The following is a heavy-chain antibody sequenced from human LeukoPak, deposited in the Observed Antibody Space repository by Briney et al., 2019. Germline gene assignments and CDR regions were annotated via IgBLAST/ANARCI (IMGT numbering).Heavy chain of an antibody. Sequence: SGPTLVKPTQALALTCTFSGFSLSTSGVGVGWVRQSPGKAPEWLALIYWDDDKRYSPSLKNRLTIIKDTSKNQVVLTLTNVDPVDTATYYCAKRRSGYNWNHGDFDYWGQGTLVTVSS. CDR3: AKRRSGYNWNHGDFDY. J-gene: IGHJ4*02. D-gene: IGHD1-14*01. CDR2: IYWDDDK. V-gene: IGHV2-5*02. CDR1: GFSLSTSGVG.